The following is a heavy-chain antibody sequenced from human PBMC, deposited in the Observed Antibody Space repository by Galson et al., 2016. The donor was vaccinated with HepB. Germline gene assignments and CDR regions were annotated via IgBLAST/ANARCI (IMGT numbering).Heavy chain of an antibody. D-gene: IGHD6-19*01. CDR3: VRADISGWDFEY. CDR2: ISASSSRI. V-gene: IGHV3-48*01. Sequence: SLRLSCAASEFTFSDYAMKWVRQAPGKGLEWVSYISASSSRIYYADSVKGRFTVSRDNAENSLYLQMNSLRAEDTALYYCVRADISGWDFEYWGQGTLVTVSS. CDR1: EFTFSDYA. J-gene: IGHJ4*02.